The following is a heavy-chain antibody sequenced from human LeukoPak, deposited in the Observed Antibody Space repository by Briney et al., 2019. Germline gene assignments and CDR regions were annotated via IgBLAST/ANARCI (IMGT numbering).Heavy chain of an antibody. CDR3: AIQPWGSGNNWYFDL. Sequence: ASVKVSCKPSGCTFTGFYIHWVRQAPGQGLEWMGWISPDSGGTDYAQRFQGRVTMTRDTSITTAYMDLSSLRSDDTAVYYCAIQPWGSGNNWYFDLWGRGTLVTVSS. J-gene: IGHJ2*01. V-gene: IGHV1-2*02. D-gene: IGHD7-27*01. CDR1: GCTFTGFY. CDR2: ISPDSGGT.